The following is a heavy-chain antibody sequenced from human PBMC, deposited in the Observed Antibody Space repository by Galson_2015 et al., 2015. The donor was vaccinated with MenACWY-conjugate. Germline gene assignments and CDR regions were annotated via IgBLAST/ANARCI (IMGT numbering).Heavy chain of an antibody. Sequence: CAISGDSVSGHTAAWNWIRQSPSRGLEWLGRAYYRSQWNNDYTISVRGRITINPDTSKNQVSLHLNSVTPEDTAVYYCAREESGTYSFAYWGQGTLVTVSS. CDR1: GDSVSGHTAA. CDR2: AYYRSQWNN. D-gene: IGHD1-26*01. CDR3: AREESGTYSFAY. V-gene: IGHV6-1*01. J-gene: IGHJ4*02.